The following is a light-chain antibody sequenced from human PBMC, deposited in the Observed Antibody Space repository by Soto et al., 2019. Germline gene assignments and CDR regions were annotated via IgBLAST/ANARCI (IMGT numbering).Light chain of an antibody. J-gene: IGKJ4*01. CDR2: GAS. Sequence: EVVLTQSPGTLSLSPGERATLSCRASQSVSSSYLAWYQQKPGQAPRLLIYGASSRATGIPDRFSGSGSGTDFTLTISSLEPEDFALYYCQQHINWPLTFGGGTKVDIK. V-gene: IGKV3D-20*02. CDR3: QQHINWPLT. CDR1: QSVSSSY.